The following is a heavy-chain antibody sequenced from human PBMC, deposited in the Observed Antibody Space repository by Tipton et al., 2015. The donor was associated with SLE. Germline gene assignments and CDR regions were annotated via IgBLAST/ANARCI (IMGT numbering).Heavy chain of an antibody. Sequence: TLSLTCTVSGGSISGSSYYWGWIRQPPGKGLEWIGSIYYSGSTYYNPSLKSRGTISVDTSKNQFSLKLSSVTAADTAVYYCVRPGGGFDYWGQGTLVTVSS. CDR1: GGSISGSSYY. V-gene: IGHV4-39*07. D-gene: IGHD2-15*01. CDR3: VRPGGGFDY. J-gene: IGHJ4*02. CDR2: IYYSGST.